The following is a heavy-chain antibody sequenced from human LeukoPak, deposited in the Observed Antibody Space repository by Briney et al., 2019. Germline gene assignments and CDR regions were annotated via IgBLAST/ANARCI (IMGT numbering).Heavy chain of an antibody. CDR1: GYTFTGYY. V-gene: IGHV1-2*02. Sequence: ASVKVSCKASGYTFTGYYMHWVRQAPGHGLEWMGWINPNSGGTKYAQKFQGRVTMPRDTSISTAYMELSRLRSDDTAVYYCARTVTTYYFDYWGQGTLVTVSS. CDR2: INPNSGGT. J-gene: IGHJ4*02. D-gene: IGHD4-17*01. CDR3: ARTVTTYYFDY.